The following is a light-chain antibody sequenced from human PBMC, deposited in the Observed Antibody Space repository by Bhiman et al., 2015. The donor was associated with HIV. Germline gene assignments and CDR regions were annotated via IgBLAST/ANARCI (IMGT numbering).Light chain of an antibody. V-gene: IGLV2-14*03. J-gene: IGLJ1*01. CDR3: GTWDRSLSAGGV. CDR1: KSDIGGYKY. Sequence: QSVLTQPASVSGSPGQSITISCTGTKSDIGGYKYVSWYQQHPGKAPKILIYDVNKRPSGVSSRFSGSKSGNTASLTISGLQAEDEADYYCGTWDRSLSAGGVFGTGTKVTVL. CDR2: DVN.